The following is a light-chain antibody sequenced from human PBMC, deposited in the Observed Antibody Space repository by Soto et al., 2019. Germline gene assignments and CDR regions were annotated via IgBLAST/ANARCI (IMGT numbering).Light chain of an antibody. CDR2: GAS. J-gene: IGKJ1*01. CDR3: QQYNNWPPERT. CDR1: QCVSSN. Sequence: EIVMTQSPATLSVSPGERANLSCRASQCVSSNLAWYQQKPGQAPRLLIYGASTRATGIPASFSGSGSGTEFTLTISSLQSEDFAVYYCQQYNNWPPERTFGQGTKVDIK. V-gene: IGKV3-15*01.